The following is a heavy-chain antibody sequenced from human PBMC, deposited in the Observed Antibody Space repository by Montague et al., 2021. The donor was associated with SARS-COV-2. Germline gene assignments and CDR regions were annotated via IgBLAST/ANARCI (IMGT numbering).Heavy chain of an antibody. CDR1: GGSVSSSSYY. D-gene: IGHD3-16*02. J-gene: IGHJ5*02. CDR3: ARALIMITFGGVIAHWFDP. V-gene: IGHV4-39*07. Sequence: SETLSLTCTVSGGSVSSSSYYWGWIRQPPGKGLEWIGSIYYSGSTYYNPSLKSRVTISVDTSKNQFSLKLSSVTAADTAVYYCARALIMITFGGVIAHWFDPRGQGTLVTVSS. CDR2: IYYSGST.